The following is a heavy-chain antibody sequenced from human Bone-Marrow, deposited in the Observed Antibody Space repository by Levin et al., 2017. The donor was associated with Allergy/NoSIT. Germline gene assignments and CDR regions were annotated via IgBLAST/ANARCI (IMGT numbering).Heavy chain of an antibody. Sequence: GESLKISCAASGFTFSSYGMHWVRQAPGKGLEWVAVISYDGSNKYYADSVKGRFTISRDNSKNTLYLQMNSLRAEDTAVYYCAKDTSRWGEGRDGMDVWGQGTTVTVSS. CDR3: AKDTSRWGEGRDGMDV. J-gene: IGHJ6*02. D-gene: IGHD3-16*01. CDR1: GFTFSSYG. V-gene: IGHV3-30*18. CDR2: ISYDGSNK.